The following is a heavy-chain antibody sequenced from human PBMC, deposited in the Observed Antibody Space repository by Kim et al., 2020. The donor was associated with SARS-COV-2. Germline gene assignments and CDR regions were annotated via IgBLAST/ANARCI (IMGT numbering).Heavy chain of an antibody. CDR2: IIPIFGTA. CDR1: GGTFSSYA. D-gene: IGHD2-15*01. CDR3: AREEACSGGSCYDPPAFYYYYGMDV. V-gene: IGHV1-69*13. J-gene: IGHJ6*02. Sequence: SVKVSCKASGGTFSSYAISWVRQAPGQGLEWMGGIIPIFGTANYAQKFQGRVTITADESTSTAYMELSSLRSEDTAVYYCAREEACSGGSCYDPPAFYYYYGMDVWGQGTTVTVSS.